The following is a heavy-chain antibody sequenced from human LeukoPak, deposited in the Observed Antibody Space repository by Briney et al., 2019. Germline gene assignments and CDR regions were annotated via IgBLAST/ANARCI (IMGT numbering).Heavy chain of an antibody. D-gene: IGHD1-26*01. Sequence: ASVKVSCKASGYTFTGYYMHWVRQAPGQGLEWMGWINPNSGGTNYAQKFQGRVTMTRDTSISTAYMELSSLRSEDTAVYYCAAVFLGRGSYYYRPQHLFDYWGQGTLVAVSS. CDR3: AAVFLGRGSYYYRPQHLFDY. J-gene: IGHJ4*02. CDR1: GYTFTGYY. CDR2: INPNSGGT. V-gene: IGHV1-2*02.